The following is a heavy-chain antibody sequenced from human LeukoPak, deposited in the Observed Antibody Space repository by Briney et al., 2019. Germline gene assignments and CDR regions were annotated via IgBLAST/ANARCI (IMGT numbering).Heavy chain of an antibody. CDR3: ARDEADYYGSGSPAH. CDR1: GYTFTVYY. CDR2: INPNSGGT. J-gene: IGHJ4*02. Sequence: GASVTVSFKASGYTFTVYYMHWVRQAPGQGLEWMGWINPNSGGTNYAQKFQGRVTMTRDTSVSTAYMELSRLRSDDTAVYYCARDEADYYGSGSPAHWGQGTLVTVSS. V-gene: IGHV1-2*02. D-gene: IGHD3-10*01.